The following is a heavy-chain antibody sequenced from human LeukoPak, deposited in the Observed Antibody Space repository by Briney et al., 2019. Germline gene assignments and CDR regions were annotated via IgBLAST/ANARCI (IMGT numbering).Heavy chain of an antibody. CDR2: ISGSGRGT. CDR1: GFTFSSYA. V-gene: IGHV3-23*01. Sequence: GGSLRLSCAASGFTFSSYALRWVRQAPGKGLEWVSLISGSGRGTEYGDSVKGRFTISRDSSKNTLSLQMNSLKAEDTAVYYCAKHLRTNVWFFDYWGQGTLVTVSS. D-gene: IGHD3-9*01. J-gene: IGHJ4*02. CDR3: AKHLRTNVWFFDY.